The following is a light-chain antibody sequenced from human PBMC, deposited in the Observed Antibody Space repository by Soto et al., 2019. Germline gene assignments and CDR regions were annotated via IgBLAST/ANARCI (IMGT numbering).Light chain of an antibody. V-gene: IGKV3-11*01. CDR3: QQRSNWAAGT. CDR1: QSVSSY. J-gene: IGKJ2*01. Sequence: EIVLTQSPATLSLSPGERATLSCRASQSVSSYLAWYQQKPGQAPRLLIYDASNRATGIPARFSGSGSGTDVTLTISSREPEDVVVYYCQQRSNWAAGTFGQGTKLEIK. CDR2: DAS.